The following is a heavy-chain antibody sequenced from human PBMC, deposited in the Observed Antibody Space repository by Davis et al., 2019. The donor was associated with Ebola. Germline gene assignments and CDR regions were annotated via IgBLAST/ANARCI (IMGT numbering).Heavy chain of an antibody. Sequence: GSLRLSCAASGFTFSSYAMSWVRQAPGKGLEWVSAISGSGGSTYYADSVKGRFTISRDNSKNTLYLQMNSLRAEDTAVYYCAKDRKIYYYDSSGPLGPWGQGTLVTVSS. CDR2: ISGSGGST. D-gene: IGHD3-22*01. CDR3: AKDRKIYYYDSSGPLGP. CDR1: GFTFSSYA. J-gene: IGHJ5*02. V-gene: IGHV3-23*01.